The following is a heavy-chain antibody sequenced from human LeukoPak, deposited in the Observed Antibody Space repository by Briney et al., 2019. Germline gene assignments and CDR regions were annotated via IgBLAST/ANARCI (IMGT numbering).Heavy chain of an antibody. D-gene: IGHD1-7*01. Sequence: PSETLSLTCTVFGYSINNGYYWGWTRQAPGKGLEWIGSMFHTGNSYYNPSLKRRVTIAIDTSKNQFSLKLSSVTAADTAVYYCAREWNYYAFEIWGQGTMVTVSS. CDR1: GYSINNGYY. CDR3: AREWNYYAFEI. V-gene: IGHV4-38-2*02. CDR2: MFHTGNS. J-gene: IGHJ3*02.